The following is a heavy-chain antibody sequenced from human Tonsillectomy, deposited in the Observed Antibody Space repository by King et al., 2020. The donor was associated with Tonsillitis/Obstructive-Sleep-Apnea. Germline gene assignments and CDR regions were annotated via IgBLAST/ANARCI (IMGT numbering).Heavy chain of an antibody. CDR2: ISAYNGNT. D-gene: IGHD2-21*01. CDR3: ARGRYCGGNCYSWGFDS. Sequence: QLVQSGAEVKKPGASVKVSCKASGYTFTNYGISWVRQAPGQGLEWMGWISAYNGNTKYAQKVQGRVTMTTDTSTSTAYMELRSLRSDDTAVYYCARGRYCGGNCYSWGFDSWGQGTLVTVSS. J-gene: IGHJ4*02. V-gene: IGHV1-18*01. CDR1: GYTFTNYG.